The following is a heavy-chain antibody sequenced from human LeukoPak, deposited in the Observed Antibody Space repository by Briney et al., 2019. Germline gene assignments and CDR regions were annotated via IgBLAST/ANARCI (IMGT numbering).Heavy chain of an antibody. CDR3: ARDSRADIVVVPAAIDWSDPNYYMDV. CDR2: IIPIFGTA. D-gene: IGHD2-2*02. V-gene: IGHV1-69*05. Sequence: ASVKVSCKASGGTFSSCAISWVRQAPGQGLEWMGGIIPIFGTANYAQKFQGRVTITTDESTSTAYMELSSLRSEDTAVYYCARDSRADIVVVPAAIDWSDPNYYMDVWGKGTTVTVSS. CDR1: GGTFSSCA. J-gene: IGHJ6*03.